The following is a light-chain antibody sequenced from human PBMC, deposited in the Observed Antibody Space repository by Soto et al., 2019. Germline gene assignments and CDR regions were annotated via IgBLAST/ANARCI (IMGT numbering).Light chain of an antibody. V-gene: IGKV1-39*01. CDR1: QSISTY. J-gene: IGKJ1*01. CDR2: AAS. CDR3: QQCYSSPRT. Sequence: DIQMTQSPSTLSAGVGDRVIITCRASQSISTYINWYQQKAGKAPTLLIYAASSLQSGVPSRFSGGGSGTDFTLTINTLQPEDFATYFCQQCYSSPRTFGQGTQVEIK.